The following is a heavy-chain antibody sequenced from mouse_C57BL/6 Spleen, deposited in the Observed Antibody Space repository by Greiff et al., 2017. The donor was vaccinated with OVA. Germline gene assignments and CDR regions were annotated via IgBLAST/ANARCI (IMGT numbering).Heavy chain of an antibody. Sequence: VQLQQSGPGLVAPSQSLSITCTVSGFSLTSYGVHWVRQPPGKGLEWLVVIWSDGSTTYNSALKSRLSISKDNSKSQVFLKMNSLQTDDTAMYYCARHEDYYGSSYGYYYAMDYWGQGTSVTVSS. J-gene: IGHJ4*01. V-gene: IGHV2-6-1*01. CDR1: GFSLTSYG. CDR3: ARHEDYYGSSYGYYYAMDY. CDR2: IWSDGST. D-gene: IGHD1-1*01.